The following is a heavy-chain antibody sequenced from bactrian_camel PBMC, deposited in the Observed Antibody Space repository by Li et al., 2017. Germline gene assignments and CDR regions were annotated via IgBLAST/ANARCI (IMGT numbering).Heavy chain of an antibody. Sequence: HVQLVESGGGSVQAGGSLKLSCLVPRDTWRRFPNLCLAWFRQTPGQEREGVAAIFSGGPYTYYADSVKDRYTVSKDNAKNTVFLQMDSLKPEDTAMYYCAVDAWWIGETREIFPMGTCRYNYWGQGTQVTVS. CDR2: IFSGGPYT. V-gene: IGHV3S1*01. CDR3: AVDAWWIGETREIFPMGTCRYNY. D-gene: IGHD3*01. CDR1: RDTWRRFP. J-gene: IGHJ4*01.